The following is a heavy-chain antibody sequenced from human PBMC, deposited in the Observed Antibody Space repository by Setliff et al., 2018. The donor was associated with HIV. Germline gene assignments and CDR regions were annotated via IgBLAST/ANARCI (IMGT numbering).Heavy chain of an antibody. Sequence: ASVKVSCKASGYTFINYGISWVRQAPGQGLEWMGWISAYNGNTNYAQQLQGRVTMTTDTSTSTAYMELRSLRSDDTAVYYCARDPLPCSSPSCYPPGYFDYWGQGTLVTVSS. CDR3: ARDPLPCSSPSCYPPGYFDY. CDR2: ISAYNGNT. J-gene: IGHJ4*02. V-gene: IGHV1-18*01. CDR1: GYTFINYG. D-gene: IGHD2-2*01.